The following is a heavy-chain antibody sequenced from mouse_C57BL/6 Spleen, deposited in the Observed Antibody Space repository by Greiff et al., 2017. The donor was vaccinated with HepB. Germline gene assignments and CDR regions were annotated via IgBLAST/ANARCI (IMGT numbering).Heavy chain of an antibody. Sequence: QVQLQQPGAELVKPGASVKLSCKASGYTFTSYWMQWVKQRPGQGLEWIGEIDPSDSYTNYNQKFKGKATLTVDTSSSTAYMQLSSLTSEDSAVYYCARGDYGYDGWGQGTSVTVSS. V-gene: IGHV1-50*01. D-gene: IGHD2-2*01. CDR1: GYTFTSYW. J-gene: IGHJ4*01. CDR2: IDPSDSYT. CDR3: ARGDYGYDG.